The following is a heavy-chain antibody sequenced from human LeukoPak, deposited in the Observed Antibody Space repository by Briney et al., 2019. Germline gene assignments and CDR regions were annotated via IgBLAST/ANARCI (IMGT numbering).Heavy chain of an antibody. CDR3: ARGKYYGSV. CDR1: GGSFSGYY. Sequence: SETLSLTCAVYGGSFSGYYWSWTRQPPGKGLEWIGEINHSGSTNYNPSLKSRVTISVDTSKNQFSLKLSSVTAADTAVYYCARGKYYGSVWGQGTLVTVSS. CDR2: INHSGST. D-gene: IGHD3-10*01. V-gene: IGHV4-34*01. J-gene: IGHJ4*02.